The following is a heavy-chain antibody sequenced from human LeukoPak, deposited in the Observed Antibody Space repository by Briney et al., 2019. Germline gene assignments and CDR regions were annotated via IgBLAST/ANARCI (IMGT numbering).Heavy chain of an antibody. D-gene: IGHD1-1*01. Sequence: GGSLRLSCAASGFTFGSYSMNWVRQAPGKGLEWVSSICHGSSYIYYADSVKGRSTISRDNAENSPYLQMNSLRAEDTAVYYCARGPKYIASTGPHYFDYWGQGTLVTVSS. J-gene: IGHJ4*02. CDR2: ICHGSSYI. CDR3: ARGPKYIASTGPHYFDY. CDR1: GFTFGSYS. V-gene: IGHV3-21*01.